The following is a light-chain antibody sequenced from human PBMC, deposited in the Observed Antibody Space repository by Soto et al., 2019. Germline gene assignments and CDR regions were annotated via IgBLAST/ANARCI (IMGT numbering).Light chain of an antibody. CDR2: GNS. J-gene: IGLJ2*01. CDR1: SSNIGAGYD. Sequence: QSVLTQPPSVSGAPGQRVTISCTGSSSNIGAGYDVHWYQQLPGTAPKLLIYGNSNRPSGVPDRFSGSKSGTSASLAITGLQAEDEADYYCQSYDSSLSALVFGGGTKVTGL. CDR3: QSYDSSLSALV. V-gene: IGLV1-40*01.